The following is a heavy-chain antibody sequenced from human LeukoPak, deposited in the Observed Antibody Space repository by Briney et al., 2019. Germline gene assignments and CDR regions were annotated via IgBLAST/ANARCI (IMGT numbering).Heavy chain of an antibody. J-gene: IGHJ4*02. CDR3: ARGPSTLVDY. V-gene: IGHV4-34*01. Sequence: SETLSLTCAVYGGSFSGYYWSWIRQPPGKGLEWIGEINHSGSTNYNPSLKSRVTISVDTSKNQFSLKLSSVTAADTAVYYCARGPSTLVDYWGQGTLVTVSS. CDR2: INHSGST. D-gene: IGHD3-3*02. CDR1: GGSFSGYY.